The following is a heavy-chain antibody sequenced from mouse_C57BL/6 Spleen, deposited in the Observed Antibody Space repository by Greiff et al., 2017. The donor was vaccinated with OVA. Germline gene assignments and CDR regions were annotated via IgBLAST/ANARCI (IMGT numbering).Heavy chain of an antibody. CDR2: IDPENGDT. D-gene: IGHD2-4*01. CDR3: TTGGLRHAMDY. J-gene: IGHJ4*01. Sequence: VQLQQSGAELVRPGASVKLSCTASGFNIKDDYMHWVKQRPEQGLEWIGWIDPENGDTEYASKFQGKATITADTSSNTAYLQLSSLTSEDTAVYYCTTGGLRHAMDYWGQGTSVTVSS. V-gene: IGHV14-4*01. CDR1: GFNIKDDY.